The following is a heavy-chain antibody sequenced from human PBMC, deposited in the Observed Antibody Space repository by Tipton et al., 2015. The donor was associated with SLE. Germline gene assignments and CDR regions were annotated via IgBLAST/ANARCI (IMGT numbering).Heavy chain of an antibody. CDR1: DGSISSSNYY. J-gene: IGHJ4*02. V-gene: IGHV4-39*07. Sequence: TLSLTCTVSDGSISSSNYYWGWIRQPPGKGLEWIGEINHSGSTNYNPSLKSRVTISADTSKNQFSLKLTSVTAADTAVYYCSCRIAARRSPLIPFDYWGQGSLVTVSS. D-gene: IGHD6-6*01. CDR3: SCRIAARRSPLIPFDY. CDR2: INHSGST.